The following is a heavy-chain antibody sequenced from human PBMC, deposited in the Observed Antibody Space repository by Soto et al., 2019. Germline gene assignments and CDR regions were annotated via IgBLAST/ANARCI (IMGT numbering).Heavy chain of an antibody. D-gene: IGHD4-17*01. V-gene: IGHV4-59*01. CDR1: GGSISSYY. CDR3: AREDAYGDYEGWFAP. Sequence: SETLSLTCTVSGGSISSYYWSWIRQPPGKGLEWIGYIYYSGSTNYNPSLKSRVTISVDTSKNQFSLKLSSVTAADTAVYYCAREDAYGDYEGWFAPWAQGPLVTVPP. CDR2: IYYSGST. J-gene: IGHJ5*02.